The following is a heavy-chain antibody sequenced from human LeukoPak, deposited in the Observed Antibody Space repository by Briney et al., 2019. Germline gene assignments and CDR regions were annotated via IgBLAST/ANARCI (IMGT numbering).Heavy chain of an antibody. CDR2: ISYDGRNI. D-gene: IGHD2-2*01. J-gene: IGHJ4*02. CDR1: GFTFNNYG. V-gene: IGHV3-30*18. CDR3: AKGPLRGTAAAIDY. Sequence: PGKSLRLSCAVSGFTFNNYGMHWVRQAPGKGLEWVAVISYDGRNIHYPDSVKGRFTISRDISTDTLWLQMDSLRTEDTAVYYCAKGPLRGTAAAIDYWGQGTLVTVSS.